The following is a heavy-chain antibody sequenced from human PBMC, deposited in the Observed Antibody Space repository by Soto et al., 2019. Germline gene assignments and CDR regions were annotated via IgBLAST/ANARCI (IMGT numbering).Heavy chain of an antibody. CDR3: AAASIAARYWFDP. CDR1: GYTFTSYG. D-gene: IGHD6-6*01. Sequence: ASVKVSCKASGYTFTSYGISWVRQAPGQGLEWMGWISAYNGNTNYAQKLQGRVTMTTDTSTSTAYMELSSLRSEDTAVYYCAAASIAARYWFDPWGQGTLVTVSS. J-gene: IGHJ5*02. CDR2: ISAYNGNT. V-gene: IGHV1-18*01.